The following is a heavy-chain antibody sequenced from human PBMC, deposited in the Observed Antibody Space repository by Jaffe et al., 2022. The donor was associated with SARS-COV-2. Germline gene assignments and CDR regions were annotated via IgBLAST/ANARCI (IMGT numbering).Heavy chain of an antibody. J-gene: IGHJ6*02. Sequence: EVQLVESGGVVVQPGGSLRLSCAASGFTFDDYTMHWVRQAPGKGLEWVSLISWDGGSTYYADSVKGRFTISRDNSKNSLYLQMNSLRTEDTALYYCAKDMGGRTIFGVVYYYGMDVWGQGTTVTVSS. CDR1: GFTFDDYT. V-gene: IGHV3-43*01. CDR3: AKDMGGRTIFGVVYYYGMDV. D-gene: IGHD3-3*01. CDR2: ISWDGGST.